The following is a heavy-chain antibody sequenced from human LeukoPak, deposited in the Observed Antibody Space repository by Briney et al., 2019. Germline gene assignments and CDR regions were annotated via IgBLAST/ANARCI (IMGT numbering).Heavy chain of an antibody. Sequence: GGSLRLSCAASGFTLSDYYMSWLRQVPGKGLEWLSYIDGGGTITYYAAFEEGRFTISRDNAKNSVYLQMDSLRAEDTAVYYCARDRGYGSGYYFDNWGQGTLVTVSS. CDR3: ARDRGYGSGYYFDN. D-gene: IGHD3-3*01. CDR2: IDGGGTIT. V-gene: IGHV3-11*04. CDR1: GFTLSDYY. J-gene: IGHJ4*02.